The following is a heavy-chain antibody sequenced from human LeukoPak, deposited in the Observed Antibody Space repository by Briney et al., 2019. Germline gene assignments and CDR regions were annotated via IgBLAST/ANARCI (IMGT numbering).Heavy chain of an antibody. CDR1: GFTFGSYS. J-gene: IGHJ4*02. Sequence: PGGSLRLSCAASGFTFGSYSINWVRQAPGKGLEWVSSISSSSSYIYYADSVKGRFTISRDNSKNTLFLQMNSLRAEDTAVYYCAKSRGSYWVPEFDYWGQGTLVTVSS. D-gene: IGHD1-26*01. CDR3: AKSRGSYWVPEFDY. CDR2: ISSSSSYI. V-gene: IGHV3-21*04.